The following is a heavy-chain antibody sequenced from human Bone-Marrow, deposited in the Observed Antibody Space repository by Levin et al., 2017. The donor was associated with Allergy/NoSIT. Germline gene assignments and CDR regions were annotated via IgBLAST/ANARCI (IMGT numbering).Heavy chain of an antibody. CDR1: GYSFSSHG. D-gene: IGHD2/OR15-2a*01. CDR3: TRQRGDNSLWHSLH. V-gene: IGHV1-18*01. Sequence: GESLKISCKASGYSFSSHGISWVRQAPGQGLEWMGWISADSGNSKYPNYAQKFQGRVTMTTDTSTSTAYMELRSLRSDDTAVYYCTRQRGDNSLWHSLHWGQGTLVTVSS. J-gene: IGHJ4*02. CDR2: ISADSGNS.